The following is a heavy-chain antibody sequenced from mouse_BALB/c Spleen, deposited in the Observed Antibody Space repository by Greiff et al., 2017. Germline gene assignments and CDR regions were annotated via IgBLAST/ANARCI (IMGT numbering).Heavy chain of an antibody. CDR1: GYSITSDYA. Sequence: DVKLQESGPGLVKPSQSLSLTCTVTGYSITSDYAWNWIRQFPGNKLEWMGYISYSGSTSYNPSLKSRISITRDTSKNQFFLQLNSVTTEDTATYYCARRGYYGSDSYYFDYWGQGTTLTVSS. J-gene: IGHJ2*01. CDR3: ARRGYYGSDSYYFDY. D-gene: IGHD1-1*01. V-gene: IGHV3-2*02. CDR2: ISYSGST.